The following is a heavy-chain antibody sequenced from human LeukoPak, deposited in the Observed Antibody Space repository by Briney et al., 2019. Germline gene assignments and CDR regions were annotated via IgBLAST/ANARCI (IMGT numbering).Heavy chain of an antibody. J-gene: IGHJ4*02. D-gene: IGHD5-18*01. CDR3: AKARGNSYGPDY. V-gene: IGHV3-23*01. Sequence: PGGSLRLSCAASGFIFSRYAMTWVRQAPGKGLEWVSAISGSDGNTYYADSVKGRFTISRDNSKNTLYLQMNSLRAEDTAVYYCAKARGNSYGPDYWGQGTLVTVSS. CDR2: ISGSDGNT. CDR1: GFIFSRYA.